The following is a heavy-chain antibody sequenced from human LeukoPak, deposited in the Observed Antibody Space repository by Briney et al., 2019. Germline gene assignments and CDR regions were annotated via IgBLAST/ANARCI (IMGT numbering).Heavy chain of an antibody. Sequence: ASVKVSCKASGYTFTGYYMHWVRQAPGQGLEWMGWINPNSGGTNYAQKFQGRVTMTRDTSISTAYMELSRLRSDDTAVYYCARAWGGLWFVGATAFDIWGQGTMVTVSS. V-gene: IGHV1-2*02. J-gene: IGHJ3*02. CDR1: GYTFTGYY. CDR3: ARAWGGLWFVGATAFDI. CDR2: INPNSGGT. D-gene: IGHD3-10*01.